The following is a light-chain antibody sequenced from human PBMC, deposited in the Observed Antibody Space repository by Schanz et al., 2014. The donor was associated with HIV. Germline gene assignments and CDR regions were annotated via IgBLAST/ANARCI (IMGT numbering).Light chain of an antibody. CDR3: QQSYSTPPLT. J-gene: IGKJ4*01. V-gene: IGKV1-5*03. CDR2: QAS. Sequence: DIQMTQSPSTLSASVGDRVTITCRASQTIYSWLAWYQQKPGRAPNLLIYQASTLETGVPSRFSGSGSGTDFTLTISSLQPEDFATYYCQQSYSTPPLTFGGGTKVEIK. CDR1: QTIYSW.